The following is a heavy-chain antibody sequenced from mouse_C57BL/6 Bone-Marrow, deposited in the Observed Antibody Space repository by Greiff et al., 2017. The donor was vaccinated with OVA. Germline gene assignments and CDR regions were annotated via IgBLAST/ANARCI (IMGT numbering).Heavy chain of an antibody. D-gene: IGHD2-3*01. CDR3: ARSDDGYYWFAY. J-gene: IGHJ3*01. CDR2: FTMYSDAT. V-gene: IGHV1-49*01. Sequence: LQQSGAELVRPGSSVKLSCKDSYFAFMARAMHWVKQRPGHGLEWIGSFTMYSDATEYSENFKGKATLTANTSSSTAYMELSSLTSEDSAVYYCARSDDGYYWFAYWGQGTLVTVSA. CDR1: YFAFMARA.